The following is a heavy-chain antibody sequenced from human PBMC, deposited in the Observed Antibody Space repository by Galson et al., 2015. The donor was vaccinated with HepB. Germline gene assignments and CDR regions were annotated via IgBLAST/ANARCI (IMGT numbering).Heavy chain of an antibody. CDR1: GGSISSGDYY. J-gene: IGHJ4*02. CDR3: ARDERFRGEIDY. Sequence: TLSLTCTVSGGSISSGDYYWSWIRQPPGKGLEWIGYIYYSGSTYYNPSLKSRVTISVDTSKNQFSLKLSSVTAADTAVYYCARDERFRGEIDYWGQGTLVTVSS. D-gene: IGHD3-10*01. V-gene: IGHV4-30-4*01. CDR2: IYYSGST.